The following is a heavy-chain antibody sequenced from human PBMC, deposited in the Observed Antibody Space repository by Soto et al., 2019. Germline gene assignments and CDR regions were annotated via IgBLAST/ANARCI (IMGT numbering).Heavy chain of an antibody. CDR1: GGSISSGGYY. D-gene: IGHD6-13*01. Sequence: SETLSLTCTVSGGSISSGGYYWSWIRQHPGKGLEWIGYIYYSGSTYYNPSLKSRVTISVDTSKNQFSLKLSSVTAADTAVYYCARGITAGINWFDPWGQGTLVTVSS. CDR3: ARGITAGINWFDP. J-gene: IGHJ5*02. CDR2: IYYSGST. V-gene: IGHV4-31*03.